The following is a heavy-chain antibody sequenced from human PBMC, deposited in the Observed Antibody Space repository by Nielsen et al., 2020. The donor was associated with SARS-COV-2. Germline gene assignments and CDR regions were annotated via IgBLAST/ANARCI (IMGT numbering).Heavy chain of an antibody. Sequence: GGSLRLSCAASGFTFDDYAMHWVRQAPGKGLEWVSGISWNSGSIGYVDSVKGRFTISRDNAKNSLYLQMNSLRAEDTAVYYCARGPLTIAVSTANWFDPWGQGTLVTVSS. V-gene: IGHV3-9*01. CDR3: ARGPLTIAVSTANWFDP. J-gene: IGHJ5*02. CDR1: GFTFDDYA. CDR2: ISWNSGSI. D-gene: IGHD2-15*01.